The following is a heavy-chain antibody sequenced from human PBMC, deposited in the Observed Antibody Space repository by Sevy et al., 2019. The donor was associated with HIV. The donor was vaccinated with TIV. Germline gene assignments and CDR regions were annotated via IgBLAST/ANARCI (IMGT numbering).Heavy chain of an antibody. J-gene: IGHJ6*02. CDR1: GFTFSSYS. V-gene: IGHV3-48*02. CDR3: ARDDGDCSSTSCYVYYYGMDV. D-gene: IGHD2-2*03. Sequence: GGSLRLSCAASGFTFSSYSMNWVRQAPGKGLEWVSYISSSSSTIYYADSVKGRFTISRENAKNSLYLQMNSLRDEDTAVYYCARDDGDCSSTSCYVYYYGMDVWGQGTTVTVSS. CDR2: ISSSSSTI.